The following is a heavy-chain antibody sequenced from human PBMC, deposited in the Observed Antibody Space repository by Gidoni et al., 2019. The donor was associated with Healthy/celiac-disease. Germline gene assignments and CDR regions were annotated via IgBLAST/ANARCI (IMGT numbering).Heavy chain of an antibody. Sequence: QVQLVQSGAEVQKPGAAVKVSCKVSGYTLPELSMHWVQQAPGKGLEGMGGFDPEDGETIYAQKFQGRVTMTEDTSTDTAYMELSSLRSEDTAVYYCATEVGYCSGGSCYGREYYFDYWGQGTLVTVSS. CDR3: ATEVGYCSGGSCYGREYYFDY. CDR1: GYTLPELS. D-gene: IGHD2-15*01. J-gene: IGHJ4*02. CDR2: FDPEDGET. V-gene: IGHV1-24*01.